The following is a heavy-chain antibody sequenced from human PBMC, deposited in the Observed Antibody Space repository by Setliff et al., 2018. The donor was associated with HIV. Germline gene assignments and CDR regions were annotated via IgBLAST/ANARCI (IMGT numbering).Heavy chain of an antibody. D-gene: IGHD2-15*01. CDR2: ISGSGGST. Sequence: GGSLRLSCAASGFTFSSYAMTWVRQAPGKGLEWVSVISGSGGSTYYADSVKGRFTISRDNSKNTLYLQMNSLRAEDTAVYYCARDATRGGDMDVWAKGTTVTVSS. CDR3: ARDATRGGDMDV. J-gene: IGHJ6*03. CDR1: GFTFSSYA. V-gene: IGHV3-23*01.